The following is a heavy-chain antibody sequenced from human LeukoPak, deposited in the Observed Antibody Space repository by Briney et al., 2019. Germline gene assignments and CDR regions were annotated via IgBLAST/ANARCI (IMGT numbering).Heavy chain of an antibody. CDR1: GFTFSDAW. CDR3: TTEYDSSGYYLRDAFDI. D-gene: IGHD3-22*01. J-gene: IGHJ3*02. Sequence: GGSLRLSCVASGFTFSDAWMNWVRQAPGKGLEWVGRIKSKTDGGTTDYAAPVKGRFTISRDDSKNTLYLQMNSLKTEDTAVYYRTTEYDSSGYYLRDAFDIWGQGTMVTVSS. CDR2: IKSKTDGGTT. V-gene: IGHV3-15*01.